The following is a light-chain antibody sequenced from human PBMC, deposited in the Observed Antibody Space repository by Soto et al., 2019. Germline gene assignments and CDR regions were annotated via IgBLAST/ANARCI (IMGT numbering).Light chain of an antibody. CDR2: GNI. J-gene: IGLJ1*01. V-gene: IGLV1-40*01. Sequence: QSVLTQPPSVYGAPGQRVTISCTGSSSNIGAGYDVHWYQQRPGTAPKLLIFGNINRPSGVPDRFSGSKSGTSASLAITGLQAEDEGDYYCKYYDSTLSARYVFGTGTKLTVL. CDR1: SSNIGAGYD. CDR3: KYYDSTLSARYV.